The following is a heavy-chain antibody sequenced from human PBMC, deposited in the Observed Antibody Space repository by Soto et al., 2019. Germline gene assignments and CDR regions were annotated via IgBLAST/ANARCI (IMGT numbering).Heavy chain of an antibody. J-gene: IGHJ4*02. CDR3: ARSKDDILTGRAPSFDY. D-gene: IGHD3-9*01. V-gene: IGHV3-53*04. Sequence: ETLSLTCTVSGGSISSGGYYWSWVRQAPGKGLEWVSVIYSGGSTYYADSVKGRFTISRHNSKNTLYLQMNSLRAEDTAVYYCARSKDDILTGRAPSFDYWGQGTRVTVSS. CDR2: IYSGGST. CDR1: GGSISSGGYY.